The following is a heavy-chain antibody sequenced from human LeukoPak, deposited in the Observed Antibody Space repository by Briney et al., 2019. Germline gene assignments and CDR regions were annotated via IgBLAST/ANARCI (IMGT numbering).Heavy chain of an antibody. CDR1: GFTFSSYW. D-gene: IGHD3-3*01. CDR3: ARGKIYDFWSGYRQYYFDY. V-gene: IGHV3-74*01. J-gene: IGHJ4*02. CDR2: INSDESST. Sequence: TGGSLRLSCAASGFTFSSYWMHWVRQAPGKGLVWVSRINSDESSTSYADSVKGRFTISRDNAKNTLYLQMNSLRAEDTAVYYCARGKIYDFWSGYRQYYFDYWGQGTLVTVSS.